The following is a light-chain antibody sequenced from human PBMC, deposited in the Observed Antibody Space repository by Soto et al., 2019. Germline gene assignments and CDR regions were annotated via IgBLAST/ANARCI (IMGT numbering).Light chain of an antibody. V-gene: IGLV2-14*01. Sequence: QPVLTQPASVSGSPGQSITISCTGSRSDIGGYNYVSWYQQYPGKAPKLMIFEVSNRPSGVSNRFSASKSGNTASLTISGLQAEDETDYYCSSYTNSGTWVFGGGTKVTVL. CDR3: SSYTNSGTWV. J-gene: IGLJ3*02. CDR2: EVS. CDR1: RSDIGGYNY.